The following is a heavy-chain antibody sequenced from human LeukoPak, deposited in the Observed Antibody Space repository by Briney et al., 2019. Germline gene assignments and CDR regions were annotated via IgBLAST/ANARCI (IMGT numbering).Heavy chain of an antibody. CDR1: GFTFSSDW. Sequence: GGSLRLSCAASGFTFSSDWMIWVRQAPGKGLEWVANIKPDEGEKYYVDSVKGRFTVSRDNAKNSLYLQMNSLRAEDTAVYYCARPVTGTYAPLEYWGQGTLVTVSS. J-gene: IGHJ4*02. CDR3: ARPVTGTYAPLEY. CDR2: IKPDEGEK. V-gene: IGHV3-7*01. D-gene: IGHD1-1*01.